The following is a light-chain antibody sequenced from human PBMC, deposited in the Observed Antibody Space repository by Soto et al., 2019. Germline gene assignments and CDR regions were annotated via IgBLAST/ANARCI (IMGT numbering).Light chain of an antibody. CDR1: SSNIGKNA. J-gene: IGLJ3*02. Sequence: VLTQPPSVSEAPRQRVTISCFGSSSNIGKNAVNWYQQFPGKAPKLLIYYDDLLPSGVSDRFSGSKSGTSASLAISGLQSEDEADYYCATWDDKLNGWLFGGGTKLTVL. CDR2: YDD. CDR3: ATWDDKLNGWL. V-gene: IGLV1-36*01.